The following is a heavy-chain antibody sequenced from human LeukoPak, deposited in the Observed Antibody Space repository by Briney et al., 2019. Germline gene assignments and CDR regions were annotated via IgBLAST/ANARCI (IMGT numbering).Heavy chain of an antibody. J-gene: IGHJ4*02. D-gene: IGHD3-3*01. CDR3: ARGVYDFWSGFASFDY. CDR2: IKQDGSEK. CDR1: GFTFSSYW. Sequence: PGGSLRLSCAASGFTFSSYWMSWVRQAPGKGLEWVANIKQDGSEKYYVDSVKGRFTISRDNAKNSLYLQMNSLRAEDTAVYYCARGVYDFWSGFASFDYWGQGTLVTVSS. V-gene: IGHV3-7*01.